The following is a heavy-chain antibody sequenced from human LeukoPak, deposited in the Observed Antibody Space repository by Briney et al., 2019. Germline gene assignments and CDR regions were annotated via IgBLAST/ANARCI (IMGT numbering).Heavy chain of an antibody. Sequence: GGSLRLSCAASGFTVSSNYMSWVRQAPGKGLEWVSVIYSGGSTYYADSVKGRFTISRDNSKNTLYLQMNSLRAEDTAVYYCATVRGVIFVFDYWGQGTLVTVSS. CDR1: GFTVSSNY. D-gene: IGHD3-10*01. CDR3: ATVRGVIFVFDY. V-gene: IGHV3-66*01. J-gene: IGHJ4*02. CDR2: IYSGGST.